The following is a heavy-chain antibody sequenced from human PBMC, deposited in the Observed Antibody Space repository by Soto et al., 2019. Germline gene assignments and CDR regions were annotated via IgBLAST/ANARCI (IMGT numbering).Heavy chain of an antibody. CDR1: GGSISSGGYY. Sequence: QVQLQESGPGLVKPSQTLSLTCTVSGGSISSGGYYWSWIRQHPGKGLEWIGYIYYSGSTYYNPSLKSRVTISVDTSKNQFSLKLSSVTAADTAVYYCARGDCSSTSCYFYYYYGMDVWGQGTTVTVSS. J-gene: IGHJ6*02. V-gene: IGHV4-31*03. CDR3: ARGDCSSTSCYFYYYYGMDV. D-gene: IGHD2-2*01. CDR2: IYYSGST.